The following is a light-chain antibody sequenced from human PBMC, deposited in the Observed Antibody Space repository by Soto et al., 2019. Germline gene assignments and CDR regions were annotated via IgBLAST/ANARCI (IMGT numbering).Light chain of an antibody. CDR1: QGIANY. Sequence: DIEMTQSPASLSASVGDRLTITWRAGQGIANYLAWYQQKPGKGPKLLIYAAATLQSGVPSRFSGSGSGTDFTLTISSLQPEDVATYYCQKCGSAPFTFGGGTTGDIK. CDR3: QKCGSAPFT. CDR2: AAA. V-gene: IGKV1-27*01. J-gene: IGKJ4*01.